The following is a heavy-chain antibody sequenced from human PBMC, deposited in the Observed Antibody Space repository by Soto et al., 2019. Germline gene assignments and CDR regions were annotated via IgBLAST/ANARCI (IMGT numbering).Heavy chain of an antibody. CDR1: GFTFSSYA. V-gene: IGHV3-23*01. Sequence: GGSLRLSCAASGFTFSSYAMSWVRQAPGKGLEWVSAISGSGGSTYYADSVKGRFTISRDNSKNTLYLQMNSLRAADTAVYYCAKDRSTIFGVVIIEEYFQHWGQGTLVTVSS. D-gene: IGHD3-3*01. CDR2: ISGSGGST. CDR3: AKDRSTIFGVVIIEEYFQH. J-gene: IGHJ1*01.